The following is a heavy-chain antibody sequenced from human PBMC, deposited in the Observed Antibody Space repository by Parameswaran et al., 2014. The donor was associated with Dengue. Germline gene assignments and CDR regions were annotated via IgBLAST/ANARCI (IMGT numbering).Heavy chain of an antibody. CDR3: TQPEMEDYGDYGAHYYYMDV. V-gene: IGHV3-23*01. J-gene: IGHJ6*03. Sequence: SNARWIRQPPGKGLEWISSISGRGGSTYYADSVKGRFSISRDNSKNTLYLHMIRLRAEDTAVYYCTQPEMEDYGDYGAHYYYMDVWGTGTTVTVSS. CDR1: SNA. D-gene: IGHD4-17*01. CDR2: ISGRGGST.